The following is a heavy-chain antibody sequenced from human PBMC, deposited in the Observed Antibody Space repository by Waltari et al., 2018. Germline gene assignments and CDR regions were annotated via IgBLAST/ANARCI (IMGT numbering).Heavy chain of an antibody. D-gene: IGHD4-17*01. Sequence: QVQLQESGPGLVKPSETLSLTCAVSGYSISSGYYWGWIRQPPGKGLEWIGSIYHSGSTYYNPSLKSRVTISVDTSKNQFSLKLSSVTAADTAVYYCARPSVSDDYGDYLYFDYWGQGTLVTVSS. V-gene: IGHV4-38-2*01. CDR1: GYSISSGYY. CDR2: IYHSGST. CDR3: ARPSVSDDYGDYLYFDY. J-gene: IGHJ4*02.